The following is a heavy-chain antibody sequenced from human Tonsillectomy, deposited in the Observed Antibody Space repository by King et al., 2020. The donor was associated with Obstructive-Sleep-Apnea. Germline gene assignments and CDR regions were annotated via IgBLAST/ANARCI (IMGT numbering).Heavy chain of an antibody. CDR3: ARDKYGSGSLDY. D-gene: IGHD3-10*01. V-gene: IGHV3-33*01. CDR1: GFTFSSDG. CDR2: IWYDGSNK. Sequence: VQLVESGGGVVQPGRSLRLSCAASGFTFSSDGMHWVRQAPGKGLEWVAGIWYDGSNKYYADSVQGRFTISRDNSKNTRYLQMNSLRAEDTAVYYCARDKYGSGSLDYWGQGTLVTVSS. J-gene: IGHJ4*02.